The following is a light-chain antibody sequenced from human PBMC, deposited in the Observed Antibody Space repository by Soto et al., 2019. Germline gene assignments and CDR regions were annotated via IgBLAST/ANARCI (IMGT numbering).Light chain of an antibody. CDR1: SSDVGGYNF. Sequence: QSALTQPASVFGSPGQSITISCTGTSSDVGGYNFVSWYQQHPGKAPKLMIYEVSSRPSGVSNRFSGSKSGNTASPTISGLQPEDEADYYCSSYTASSTLVFGTGTKVTVL. V-gene: IGLV2-14*03. CDR2: EVS. J-gene: IGLJ1*01. CDR3: SSYTASSTLV.